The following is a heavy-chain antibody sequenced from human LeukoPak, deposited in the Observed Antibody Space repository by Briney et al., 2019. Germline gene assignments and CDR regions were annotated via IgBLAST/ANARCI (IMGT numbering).Heavy chain of an antibody. CDR1: GFTFDDYT. D-gene: IGHD5-18*01. CDR3: AKDQGYSYGKNYYYYYGMDV. Sequence: GGSLRLSCAASGFTFDDYTMHWVRQAPGKGLEWVSLISWDGGSTYYADSEKGRFTISRDNSKNSLYLQMNSLRTEDTALYYCAKDQGYSYGKNYYYYYGMDVWGQGTTVTVSS. J-gene: IGHJ6*02. V-gene: IGHV3-43*01. CDR2: ISWDGGST.